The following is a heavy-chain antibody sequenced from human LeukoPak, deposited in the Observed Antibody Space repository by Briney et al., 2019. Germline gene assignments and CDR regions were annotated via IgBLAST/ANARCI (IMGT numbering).Heavy chain of an antibody. D-gene: IGHD4-23*01. Sequence: PGGSLRLSCAASGFSFSNYGMHWVRQAPGKGLEWVAVIWYNGNNKYYADSLKGRFTISRDNSKNTLYLQMNNLRAEDTAVYYCARVGGNSGFDYWGQGTLVTVSS. V-gene: IGHV3-33*01. CDR1: GFSFSNYG. CDR2: IWYNGNNK. J-gene: IGHJ4*02. CDR3: ARVGGNSGFDY.